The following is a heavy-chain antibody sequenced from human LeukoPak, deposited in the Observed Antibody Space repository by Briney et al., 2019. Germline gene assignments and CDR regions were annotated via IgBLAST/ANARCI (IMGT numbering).Heavy chain of an antibody. D-gene: IGHD3-22*01. V-gene: IGHV4-59*01. J-gene: IGHJ4*02. CDR1: GGSINSYY. CDR2: IYYSGSI. CDR3: ARFRGCYDSSGYYYTAFDY. Sequence: SETLSLTCAVSGGSINSYYWNWIRQPPGKGLEWIGHIYYSGSINYNPSLKSRVTISIDTSKTQFSLRLSSVTAADTAVYYCARFRGCYDSSGYYYTAFDYWGQGTLVTVSS.